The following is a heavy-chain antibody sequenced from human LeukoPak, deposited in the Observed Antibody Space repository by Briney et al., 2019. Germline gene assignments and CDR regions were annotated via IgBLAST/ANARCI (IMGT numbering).Heavy chain of an antibody. V-gene: IGHV3-66*01. J-gene: IGHJ5*02. CDR3: ARDRSSSWRGGFDP. CDR1: GFTVSSNY. CDR2: IYSGGST. Sequence: GGSLRLSCAASGFTVSSNYMSWVPQAPGKGLEWVSVIYSGGSTYYADSVKGRYTISRDNSKNTLYLQMNSLRAEDTAVYYCARDRSSSWRGGFDPWGQGTLVTVSS. D-gene: IGHD6-13*01.